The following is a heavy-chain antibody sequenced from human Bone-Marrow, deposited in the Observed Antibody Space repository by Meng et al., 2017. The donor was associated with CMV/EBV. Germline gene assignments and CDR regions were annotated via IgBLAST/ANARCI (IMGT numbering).Heavy chain of an antibody. CDR3: ARGLISVDP. D-gene: IGHD3-10*01. CDR2: IKQDGSEK. Sequence: GGSLRLSCAASGFTFSSYSMNWVRQAPGKGLEWVGNIKQDGSEKYHVDSVKGRFTISRDNSKNTLYLQMNSLRAEDTAVYYCARGLISVDPWGQGTLVTVSS. J-gene: IGHJ5*02. V-gene: IGHV3-7*01. CDR1: GFTFSSYS.